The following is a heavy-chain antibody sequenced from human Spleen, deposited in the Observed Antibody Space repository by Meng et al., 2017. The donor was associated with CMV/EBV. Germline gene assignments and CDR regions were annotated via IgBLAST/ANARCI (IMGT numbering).Heavy chain of an antibody. CDR2: IHISGTT. CDR3: ARDYPQREMFGVVILYAMDV. V-gene: IGHV4-61*01. CDR1: GGSVSSGSYY. Sequence: GSLRLSCSVSGGSVSSGSYYWTWIRQSPAKGLEWIGYIHISGTTNYNPSLESRVTISVDTSKNQFSLKLSSVTAADTAVYYCARDYPQREMFGVVILYAMDVWGQGTTVTVSS. J-gene: IGHJ6*02. D-gene: IGHD3-3*01.